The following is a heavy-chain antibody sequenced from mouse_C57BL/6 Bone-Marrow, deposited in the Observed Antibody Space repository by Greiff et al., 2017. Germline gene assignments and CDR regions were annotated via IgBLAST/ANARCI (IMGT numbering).Heavy chain of an antibody. CDR1: GYTFTNYW. D-gene: IGHD1-1*01. Sequence: QVQLKESGAELVRPGTSVKMSCKASGYTFTNYWIGWAKQRPGHGLEWIGDIYPGGGYTNYNEKFKGKATLTADKSSSTAYMQFSSLTSEDSAIYYCATYYYGSSPHYYAMDYWGQGTSVTVSS. J-gene: IGHJ4*01. CDR2: IYPGGGYT. CDR3: ATYYYGSSPHYYAMDY. V-gene: IGHV1-63*01.